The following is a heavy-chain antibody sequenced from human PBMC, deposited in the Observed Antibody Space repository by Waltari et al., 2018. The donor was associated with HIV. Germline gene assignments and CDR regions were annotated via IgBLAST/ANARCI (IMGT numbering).Heavy chain of an antibody. V-gene: IGHV1-18*01. D-gene: IGHD3-22*01. J-gene: IGHJ4*02. CDR1: GYTFTNYG. CDR3: ARDHYYGSSGYYSDY. CDR2: NSGYNGDT. Sequence: QVHLVQSGAELRKPGASVTVSCKASGYTFTNYGITWVRQAPGHGLEWMGWNSGYNGDTKYAQKVRGRVTMTTDTSTSTAYLEMGSLRFDDTAVYYCARDHYYGSSGYYSDYWGQGTLVTVSS.